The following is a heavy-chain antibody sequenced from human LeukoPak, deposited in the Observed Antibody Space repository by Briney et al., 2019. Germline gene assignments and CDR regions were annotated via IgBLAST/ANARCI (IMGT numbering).Heavy chain of an antibody. CDR2: IYYSGGT. CDR1: GGSISSYY. CDR3: ARDNRWPTVVTPDDAFDI. J-gene: IGHJ3*02. D-gene: IGHD4-23*01. V-gene: IGHV4-59*01. Sequence: SETLSLTCTVSGGSISSYYWSWIRQPPGKGLEWIGYIYYSGGTNYNPSLKSRVTISVDTSKNQFSLKLSSVTAADTAVYYCARDNRWPTVVTPDDAFDIWGQGTMVTVSS.